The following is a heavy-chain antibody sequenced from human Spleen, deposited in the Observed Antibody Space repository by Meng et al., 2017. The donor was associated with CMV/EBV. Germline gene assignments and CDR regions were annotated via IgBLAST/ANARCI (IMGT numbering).Heavy chain of an antibody. CDR1: GFTFNSYW. CDR3: ARAKHRIHLWSRPGDYSSYYGMDV. D-gene: IGHD5-18*01. V-gene: IGHV3-74*01. J-gene: IGHJ6*02. Sequence: GESLKISCAASGFTFNSYWMHWVRQAPGKGLVWVSRINSDGSTTIYADSVKGRFTISRDNAQNTLYLQMNSLRAEDTAVYYCARAKHRIHLWSRPGDYSSYYGMDVWGQGTSVTVSS. CDR2: INSDGSTT.